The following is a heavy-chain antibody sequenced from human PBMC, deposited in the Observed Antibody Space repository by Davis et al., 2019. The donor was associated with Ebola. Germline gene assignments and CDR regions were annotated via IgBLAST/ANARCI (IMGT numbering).Heavy chain of an antibody. J-gene: IGHJ4*02. Sequence: GESLKISCAASGFTFSSYAMHWVSQAPGKGLEWVAVISYDGSNKYYADSVKGRFTISRDNSKNTLYLQMNSLRAEDTAVYYCAKKTPPDYWGQGTLVTVSS. CDR1: GFTFSSYA. CDR2: ISYDGSNK. CDR3: AKKTPPDY. V-gene: IGHV3-30-3*01.